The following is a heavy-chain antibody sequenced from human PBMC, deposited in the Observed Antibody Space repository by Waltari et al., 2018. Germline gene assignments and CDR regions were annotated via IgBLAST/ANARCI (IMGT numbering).Heavy chain of an antibody. J-gene: IGHJ5*02. D-gene: IGHD3-10*01. CDR3: ARHWGVRGRNWFDP. V-gene: IGHV4-34*01. CDR2: INHSGST. CDR1: GGSFSGYY. Sequence: QVQLQQWGAGLLKPSETLSLTCAVYGGSFSGYYWSWIRQPPGKGLEWIGEINHSGSTNYNPSLKSRVTISVDTSKNQFSLKLSSVTAADTAVYYCARHWGVRGRNWFDPWGQGTLVTVSS.